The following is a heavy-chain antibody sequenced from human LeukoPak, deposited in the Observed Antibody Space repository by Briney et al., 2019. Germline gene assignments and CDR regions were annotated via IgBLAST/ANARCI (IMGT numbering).Heavy chain of an antibody. J-gene: IGHJ4*02. Sequence: GGSLRLSCAASGFTFSSYWMSWVRQAPGKGLEWVANIKQDGSEKYYVDSVKGRFTISRDNAKNSLYLQMNSLRAEDTAVYYCASSYSYGYRVLDYWGQGTLATVSS. CDR1: GFTFSSYW. V-gene: IGHV3-7*03. D-gene: IGHD5-18*01. CDR3: ASSYSYGYRVLDY. CDR2: IKQDGSEK.